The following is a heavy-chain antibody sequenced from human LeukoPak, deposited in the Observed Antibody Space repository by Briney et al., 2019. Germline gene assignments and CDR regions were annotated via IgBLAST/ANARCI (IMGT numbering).Heavy chain of an antibody. CDR1: GFTFSTYA. CDR3: AKDQTRNYYGSGSYDY. D-gene: IGHD3-10*01. CDR2: ISSSSTYI. V-gene: IGHV3-21*04. J-gene: IGHJ4*02. Sequence: GGSLRLSCTASGFTFSTYAMNWVRQAPGKGLEWVSFISSSSTYIYYADSVKGRFTISRDNAKNSLYLQMNSLRAEDTAVYYCAKDQTRNYYGSGSYDYWGQGTLVTVSS.